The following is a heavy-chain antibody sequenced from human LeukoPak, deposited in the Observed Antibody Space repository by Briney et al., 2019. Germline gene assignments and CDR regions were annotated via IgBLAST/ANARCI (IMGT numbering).Heavy chain of an antibody. Sequence: GESLRISCKGSGYSFTSYWISWVRQMPGKGLEWMGRIDTSDSYTNYSPSFQGHVTISADKSISTAYLQWSSLKASDTAMYYCARGVWVAAAGNWFDPWGQGTLVTVSS. D-gene: IGHD6-13*01. V-gene: IGHV5-10-1*01. CDR2: IDTSDSYT. CDR3: ARGVWVAAAGNWFDP. CDR1: GYSFTSYW. J-gene: IGHJ5*02.